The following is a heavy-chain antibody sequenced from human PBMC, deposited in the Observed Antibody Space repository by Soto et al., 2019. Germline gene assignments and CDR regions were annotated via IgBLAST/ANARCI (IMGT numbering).Heavy chain of an antibody. CDR3: ASSALGYCSSTSRQTTPNWFDP. D-gene: IGHD2-2*01. V-gene: IGHV4-34*01. Sequence: QVQLQQWGAGLLKPSETLSLTCAVYGGSFSGYYWSWIRQPPGKGLEWIGEINHSGSTNDNPSLKSRVTSSVDTSKNQFSLKLSSVTAADTAVYYCASSALGYCSSTSRQTTPNWFDPWGQGTLVTVSS. CDR1: GGSFSGYY. CDR2: INHSGST. J-gene: IGHJ5*02.